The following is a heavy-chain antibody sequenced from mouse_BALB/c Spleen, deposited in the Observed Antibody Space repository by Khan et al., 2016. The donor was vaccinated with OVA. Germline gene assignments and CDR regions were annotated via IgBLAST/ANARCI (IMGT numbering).Heavy chain of an antibody. J-gene: IGHJ2*01. CDR2: IDPANGNT. D-gene: IGHD4-1*01. V-gene: IGHV14-3*02. CDR3: ARRTA. Sequence: VQLQPSGAELVKPGASVKLSCTASGFNIKDTYMHWVKQRPEQGLEWIGRIDPANGNTKYDPQFQGRAAITADTSSNTAYMRLSSRTTDVHAVYDCARRTAWGQGTAHTVST. CDR1: GFNIKDTY.